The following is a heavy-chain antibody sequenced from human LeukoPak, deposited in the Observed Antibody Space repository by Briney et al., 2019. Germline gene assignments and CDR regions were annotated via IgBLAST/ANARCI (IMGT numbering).Heavy chain of an antibody. Sequence: SGTLSLTCAVSGGSITSANWWSWVRQSPGKGLEWIGEIYHTGNTNYNPSLNSRVSISLDTSKNQFSLRLTSVTAADTAVYFCARDANGSDLHYYHMDVWGKGTTVTFSS. J-gene: IGHJ6*03. CDR1: GGSITSANW. CDR3: ARDANGSDLHYYHMDV. V-gene: IGHV4-4*02. CDR2: IYHTGNT. D-gene: IGHD6-25*01.